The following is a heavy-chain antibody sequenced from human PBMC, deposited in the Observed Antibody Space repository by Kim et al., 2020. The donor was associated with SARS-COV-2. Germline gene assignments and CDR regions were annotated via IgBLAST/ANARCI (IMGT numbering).Heavy chain of an antibody. D-gene: IGHD3-22*01. V-gene: IGHV3-30*04. CDR2: ISYDGSNK. CDR1: GFTFSSYA. CDR3: ASGGDSTYAFDI. Sequence: GGSLRLSCAASGFTFSSYAMHWVRQAPGKGLEWVAVISYDGSNKYYADSVKGRFTISRDNSKNTLYLQMNSLRAEDTAVYYCASGGDSTYAFDIWGQGTMVTVSS. J-gene: IGHJ3*02.